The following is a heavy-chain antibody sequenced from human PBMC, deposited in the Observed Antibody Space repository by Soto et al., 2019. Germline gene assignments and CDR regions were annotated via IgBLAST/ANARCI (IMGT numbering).Heavy chain of an antibody. D-gene: IGHD6-19*01. CDR2: MYTSGNT. CDR1: GASIRDYY. CDR3: ARMYNSGYFRPEGDYYFYGLDV. V-gene: IGHV4-4*07. Sequence: QVQLQESGPGLVKPSETLSVTCSVSGASIRDYYWSWIRQPAGKGLEWIGRMYTSGNTKYNPSLKSRLTMSTVTSVNQFSLTLGSVTAADTAIYFCARMYNSGYFRPEGDYYFYGLDVWGQGTTVTVSS. J-gene: IGHJ6*02.